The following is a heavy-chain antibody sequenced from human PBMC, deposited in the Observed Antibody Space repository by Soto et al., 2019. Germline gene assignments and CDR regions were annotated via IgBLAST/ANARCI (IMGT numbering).Heavy chain of an antibody. CDR3: ARDYYDSSGYHKWFDP. CDR1: GGTFSSYA. Sequence: SVKVSCKASGGTFSSYAISWVRQAPGQGLEWMGGIIPIFGTANYARKFKGRVTITADESTSTAYMELSSLRSEDTAVYYCARDYYDSSGYHKWFDPWGQGTLVTVSS. V-gene: IGHV1-69*13. CDR2: IIPIFGTA. D-gene: IGHD3-22*01. J-gene: IGHJ5*02.